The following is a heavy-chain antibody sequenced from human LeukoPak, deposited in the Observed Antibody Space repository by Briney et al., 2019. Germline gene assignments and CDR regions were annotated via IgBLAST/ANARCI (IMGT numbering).Heavy chain of an antibody. D-gene: IGHD6-13*01. V-gene: IGHV1-24*01. CDR1: GYNLIEFS. CDR3: ARDGAAAGNFDY. CDR2: FDPEVGET. Sequence: ASVKVSCKVSGYNLIEFSMHWVRQAPGKGLEWMGGFDPEVGETIYAQKFQGRVTITADESTSTAYMELSSLRSEDTAVYYCARDGAAAGNFDYWGQGTLVTVSS. J-gene: IGHJ4*02.